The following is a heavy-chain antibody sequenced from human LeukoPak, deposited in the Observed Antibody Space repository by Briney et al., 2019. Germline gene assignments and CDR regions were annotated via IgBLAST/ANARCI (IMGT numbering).Heavy chain of an antibody. J-gene: IGHJ4*02. V-gene: IGHV1-46*01. CDR1: GYTFTSYG. CDR3: ARSRYSSSWYY. D-gene: IGHD6-13*01. CDR2: INPSGGST. Sequence: GASVKVSCKASGYTFTSYGISCVRQAPGQGLEWMGIINPSGGSTSYAQKFQGRVTMTRDTSTSTVYMELSSLRSEDTAVYYCARSRYSSSWYYWGQGTLVTVSS.